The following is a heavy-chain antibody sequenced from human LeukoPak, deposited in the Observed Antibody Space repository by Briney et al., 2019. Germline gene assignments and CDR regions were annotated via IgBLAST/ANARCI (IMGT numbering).Heavy chain of an antibody. Sequence: SETLSLTCTVSGGSISSYYWSWIRQPPGKGLEWIGYIYYRGSTNYNPSLQSRVTISVDTSKNQFSLKLSSVTAADTAVYYCARDLLYDSSGCAFDIWGQGTMVTVSS. CDR3: ARDLLYDSSGCAFDI. V-gene: IGHV4-59*01. J-gene: IGHJ3*02. CDR1: GGSISSYY. CDR2: IYYRGST. D-gene: IGHD3-22*01.